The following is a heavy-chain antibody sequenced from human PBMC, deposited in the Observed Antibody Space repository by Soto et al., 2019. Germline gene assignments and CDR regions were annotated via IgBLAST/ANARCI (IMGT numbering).Heavy chain of an antibody. Sequence: QVQLVESGGGVVQPGRSLRLSCAASGFTFSSYGMHWVRQAPGKGLEWVAVIWYDGSNKYYADSVKGRFTIFRDNSKNTLYLQMNSLRAEDTAVYYCARVGYYDSSGYYASFFDYWGQGTLVTVSS. V-gene: IGHV3-33*01. J-gene: IGHJ4*02. CDR3: ARVGYYDSSGYYASFFDY. CDR1: GFTFSSYG. D-gene: IGHD3-22*01. CDR2: IWYDGSNK.